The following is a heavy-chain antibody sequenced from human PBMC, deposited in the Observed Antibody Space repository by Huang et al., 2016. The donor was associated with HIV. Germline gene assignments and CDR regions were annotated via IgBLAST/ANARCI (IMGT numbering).Heavy chain of an antibody. CDR3: ARLPGSITMIRGVITDPY. V-gene: IGHV4-39*02. D-gene: IGHD3-10*01. CDR1: GGSIRSDNYY. J-gene: IGHJ4*02. Sequence: QLQLQESGPGLVKPSETLSLTCTVSGGSIRSDNYYWGWIRQPPGKGLEWIGSSYYSGSTYYTPSLTRRVTITVDTSKNHFSLRMRAVTAADTAVYYCARLPGSITMIRGVITDPYWGQGTLVTVSS. CDR2: SYYSGST.